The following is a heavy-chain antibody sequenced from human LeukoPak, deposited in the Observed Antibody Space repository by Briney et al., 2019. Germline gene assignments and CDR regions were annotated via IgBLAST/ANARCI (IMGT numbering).Heavy chain of an antibody. J-gene: IGHJ4*02. CDR2: IIPIFGTA. CDR1: GGTFSSYA. CDR3: ARAEGYCSSTSCLGAAAGPDLLPDY. D-gene: IGHD2-2*01. Sequence: SVKVSCKASGGTFSSYAISWVRQAPGQGLEWMGGIIPIFGTANYAQKFRGRVTITADESTSTAYMELSSLRSEDTAVYYCARAEGYCSSTSCLGAAAGPDLLPDYWGQGTLVTVSS. V-gene: IGHV1-69*01.